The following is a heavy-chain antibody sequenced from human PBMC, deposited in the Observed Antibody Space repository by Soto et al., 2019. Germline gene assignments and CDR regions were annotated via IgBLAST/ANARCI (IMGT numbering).Heavy chain of an antibody. CDR1: GYTFTGYY. Sequence: QVQLVQSGAEVKKPGASVKVSCKASGYTFTGYYMHWVRQAPGQGLEWMGWINPNSGGTNYAQKFQGWVTMTRDTSISTAYMELSRLRSDDTAVYYCARDASIAAANYYYYGMDVWGRGTTVTVSS. V-gene: IGHV1-2*04. CDR2: INPNSGGT. J-gene: IGHJ6*02. D-gene: IGHD6-13*01. CDR3: ARDASIAAANYYYYGMDV.